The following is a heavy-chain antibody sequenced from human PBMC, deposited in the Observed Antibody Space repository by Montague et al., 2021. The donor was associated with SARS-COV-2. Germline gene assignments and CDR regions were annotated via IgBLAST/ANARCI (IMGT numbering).Heavy chain of an antibody. D-gene: IGHD3-9*01. CDR3: ARVYYDISAMDV. CDR1: VHCGVGESRY. J-gene: IGHJ6*02. Sequence: SETLSLTCTGVVHCGVGESRYRTEVHPPPGKGLDWIVCFYYSGKTNYNPSLKSRVTISVDTSKNQFSLKLTSVTAADTAVYFCARVYYDISAMDVWGQGTTVTVSS. CDR2: FYYSGKT. V-gene: IGHV4-61*01.